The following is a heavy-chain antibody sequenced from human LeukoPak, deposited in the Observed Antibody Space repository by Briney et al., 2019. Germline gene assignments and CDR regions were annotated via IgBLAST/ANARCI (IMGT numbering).Heavy chain of an antibody. CDR2: IYHTGST. V-gene: IGHV4-38-2*01. Sequence: SETLSLTCAVSGFSISSDNYWGWIRHPPGKGLEWIGSIYHTGSTYYNPSLKSRVTISVDTSKNQFSLKLNSVTAADTAVYYCARLSYYYYYMDVWGRGTTVTVSS. D-gene: IGHD3-10*01. CDR1: GFSISSDNY. J-gene: IGHJ6*03. CDR3: ARLSYYYYYMDV.